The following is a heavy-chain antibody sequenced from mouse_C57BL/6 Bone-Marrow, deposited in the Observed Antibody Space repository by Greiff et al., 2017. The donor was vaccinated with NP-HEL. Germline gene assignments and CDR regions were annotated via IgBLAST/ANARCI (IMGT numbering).Heavy chain of an antibody. Sequence: QVQLKQPGTELVKPGASVKLSCKASGYTFTSYWMHWVKQRPGQGLEWIGNINPSNGGTSYNEKFKSKATLTADKSSSTAYMQLRSLTPEDSEVYYCARAGCTGAMDYWGQGTSVTVSA. CDR3: ARAGCTGAMDY. J-gene: IGHJ4*01. CDR1: GYTFTSYW. CDR2: INPSNGGT. D-gene: IGHD1-1*01. V-gene: IGHV1-53*01.